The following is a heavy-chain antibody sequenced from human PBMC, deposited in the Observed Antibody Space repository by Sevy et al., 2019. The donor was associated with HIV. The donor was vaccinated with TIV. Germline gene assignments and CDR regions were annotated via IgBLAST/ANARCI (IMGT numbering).Heavy chain of an antibody. CDR1: GFTVSSNY. CDR2: IYSGGST. Sequence: GGSLRLSCAASGFTVSSNYMSWVRQAPGKGLEWVSVIYSGGSTYYADSVKGRFTISRDNSKNTLYLQMNSLRAEDTAVYYCARDRTDILTGYYYYYYYMDVWGKGTSVTVSS. CDR3: ARDRTDILTGYYYYYYYMDV. V-gene: IGHV3-53*01. D-gene: IGHD3-9*01. J-gene: IGHJ6*03.